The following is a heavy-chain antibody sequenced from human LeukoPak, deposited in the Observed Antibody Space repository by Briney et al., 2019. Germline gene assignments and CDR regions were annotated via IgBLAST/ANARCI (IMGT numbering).Heavy chain of an antibody. V-gene: IGHV4-34*01. CDR1: GGSFSGYY. Sequence: SETLSLTCAVYGGSFSGYYWSWIRQPPGKGLEWIGEINHSGSTNYNPSLKSRVTISVDTSKNHFSLKLSSVTAAETAVYYCARGQYGRSIDYWGQGTLVTVSS. D-gene: IGHD1-26*01. J-gene: IGHJ4*02. CDR3: ARGQYGRSIDY. CDR2: INHSGST.